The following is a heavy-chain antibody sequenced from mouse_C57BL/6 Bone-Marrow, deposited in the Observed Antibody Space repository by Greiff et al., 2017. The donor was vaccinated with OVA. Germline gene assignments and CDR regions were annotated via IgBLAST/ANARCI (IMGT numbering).Heavy chain of an antibody. CDR2: FDPSDSET. Sequence: QVQLHQSGAELLRPGSSVKLSCKASAYTFTSYWMHWVKQRPIQGLEWIGNFDPSDSETHYNQKFKDKATLTVDKSSSTAYMQLSSLTSEDSAVYYCAREYGSSYELDYWGQGTTLTVSS. J-gene: IGHJ2*01. CDR3: AREYGSSYELDY. D-gene: IGHD1-1*01. CDR1: AYTFTSYW. V-gene: IGHV1-52*01.